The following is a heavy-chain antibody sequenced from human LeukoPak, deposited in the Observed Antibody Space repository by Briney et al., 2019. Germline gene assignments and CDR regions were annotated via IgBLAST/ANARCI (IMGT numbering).Heavy chain of an antibody. CDR3: ARDLSGSYCYDH. Sequence: SVKVSCKASGGTFSSYAISWVRQAPGPGLELMGRIIPIFGTANYAQKFQGRVTITTDESTSTAYMELRSLRSEDTAVYYCARDLSGSYCYDHWGQGTLVTVSS. V-gene: IGHV1-69*05. D-gene: IGHD1-26*01. CDR2: IIPIFGTA. J-gene: IGHJ5*02. CDR1: GGTFSSYA.